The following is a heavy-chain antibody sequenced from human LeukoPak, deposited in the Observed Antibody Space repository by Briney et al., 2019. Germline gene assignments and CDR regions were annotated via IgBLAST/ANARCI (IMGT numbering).Heavy chain of an antibody. CDR1: GFTVSSNY. J-gene: IGHJ4*02. D-gene: IGHD5-24*01. V-gene: IGHV3-53*01. CDR3: ATNRDGYNYYLDY. Sequence: PGGSLRLSCAASGFTVSSNYMSWVRQAPGKGLERVSVIYSGGSTYYADSVKGRFTISRDNSKNTLYLQMNSPRAEDTAVYYCATNRDGYNYYLDYWGQGTLVTVSS. CDR2: IYSGGST.